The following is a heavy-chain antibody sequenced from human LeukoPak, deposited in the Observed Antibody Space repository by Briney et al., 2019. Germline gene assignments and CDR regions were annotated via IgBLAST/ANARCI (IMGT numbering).Heavy chain of an antibody. D-gene: IGHD3-16*01. V-gene: IGHV3-7*01. J-gene: IGHJ4*02. Sequence: GGSLRLSCAASGFSFSGYWMSWVRQAPGKGLDWVANIKQDGGENYYVDSVKGRFTISRDNARNSLYLQMNSLRAEDTAVYYCARGGSRHFDYWGQGTLVIASS. CDR3: ARGGSRHFDY. CDR1: GFSFSGYW. CDR2: IKQDGGEN.